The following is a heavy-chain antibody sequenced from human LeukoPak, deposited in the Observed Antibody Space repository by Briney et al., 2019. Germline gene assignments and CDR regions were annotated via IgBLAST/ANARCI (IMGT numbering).Heavy chain of an antibody. Sequence: ASVKVSCKASGGTFSSCAISWVRQAPGQGLEWMGGIIPIFGTANYAQKFQGRVTITTDESTSTAYMELSSLRSEDTAVYYCARGGYCSGGSCYWDYYYYYYMDVWGKGTTVTVSS. J-gene: IGHJ6*03. D-gene: IGHD2-15*01. CDR1: GGTFSSCA. CDR2: IIPIFGTA. V-gene: IGHV1-69*05. CDR3: ARGGYCSGGSCYWDYYYYYYMDV.